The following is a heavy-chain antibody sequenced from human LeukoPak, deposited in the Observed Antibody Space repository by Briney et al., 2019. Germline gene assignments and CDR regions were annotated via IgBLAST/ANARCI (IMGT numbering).Heavy chain of an antibody. CDR3: AKECYDRSGYCFDY. Sequence: PGGSLRLSRAASGFTFSTNAMSWVRQAPGKGLEWDSGITGSDIRTYNADSAKGRFTITRDNSKSALYLQMNNLRAEDTAVYYCAKECYDRSGYCFDYWGQGTLVAVSS. J-gene: IGHJ4*02. V-gene: IGHV3-23*01. D-gene: IGHD3-22*01. CDR1: GFTFSTNA. CDR2: ITGSDIRT.